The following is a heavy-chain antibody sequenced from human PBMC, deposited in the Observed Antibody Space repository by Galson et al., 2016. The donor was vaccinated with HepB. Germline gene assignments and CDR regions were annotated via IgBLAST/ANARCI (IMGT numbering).Heavy chain of an antibody. CDR1: GYTFTSYG. V-gene: IGHV1-18*01. CDR3: ARGPSTTRTSDY. D-gene: IGHD2-2*01. CDR2: ISGYNGNT. Sequence: SVKVSCKASGYTFTSYGITWVRQAPGQGLEWMGWISGYNGNTNYARKLQGRVTVTTDTSSSTAYMELRSLRSDDTAVYYCARGPSTTRTSDYWGQGTLVTVSS. J-gene: IGHJ4*02.